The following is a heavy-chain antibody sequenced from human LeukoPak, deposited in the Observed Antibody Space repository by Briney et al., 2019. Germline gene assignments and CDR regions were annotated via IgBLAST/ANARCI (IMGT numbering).Heavy chain of an antibody. CDR2: INPNSGGT. CDR1: GYTFTGYY. V-gene: IGHV1-2*02. D-gene: IGHD5-24*01. CDR3: ATARDGYNAHFDY. J-gene: IGHJ4*02. Sequence: ASVKVSCTASGYTFTGYYMHWVRQAPGQGLEWMGWINPNSGGTNYAQKFQGRVTMTRDTSISTAYMELSRLRSDDTAVYYCATARDGYNAHFDYWGQGTLVTVSS.